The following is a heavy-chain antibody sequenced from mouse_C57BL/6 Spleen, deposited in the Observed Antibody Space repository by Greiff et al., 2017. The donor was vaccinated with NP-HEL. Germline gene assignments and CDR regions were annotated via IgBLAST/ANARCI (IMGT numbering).Heavy chain of an antibody. CDR3: ARAALYLYYFDY. D-gene: IGHD5-5*01. J-gene: IGHJ2*01. V-gene: IGHV1-26*01. CDR1: GYTFTDYY. Sequence: EVQLQQSGPELVKPGASVKISCKASGYTFTDYYMNWVKQSHGKSLEWIGDINPNNGGTSYNQKFKGKATLTVDKSSSTAYMELRSLTSEDSAVYYCARAALYLYYFDYWGQGTTLTVSS. CDR2: INPNNGGT.